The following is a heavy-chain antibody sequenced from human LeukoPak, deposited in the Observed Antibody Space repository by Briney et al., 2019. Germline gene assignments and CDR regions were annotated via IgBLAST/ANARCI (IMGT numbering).Heavy chain of an antibody. CDR3: ARVLWFGEFVYYYYMDV. V-gene: IGHV3-23*01. CDR1: GFTFSSYA. J-gene: IGHJ6*03. Sequence: GGSLRLSCAASGFTFSSYAMSWVRQAPGKGLEWVSAIGGSGGSTYYADSVKGRFTISRDNPKKTLYLQMDSLRAEDTAVYYCARVLWFGEFVYYYYMDVWGKGTTVTISS. D-gene: IGHD3-10*01. CDR2: IGGSGGST.